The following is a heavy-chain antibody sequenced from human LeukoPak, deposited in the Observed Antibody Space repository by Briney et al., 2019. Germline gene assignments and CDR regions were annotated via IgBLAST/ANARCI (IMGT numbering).Heavy chain of an antibody. V-gene: IGHV4-34*01. D-gene: IGHD5-18*01. J-gene: IGHJ5*02. Sequence: SETLSLTCAVYGGSFSGYYWSWTRQPPGKGLEWIGEINHSGSTNYNPSLKSRVTISVDTSKNQFSLKLSSVTAADTAVYYCARGGYSYGYFSWGQGTLVTVSS. CDR1: GGSFSGYY. CDR3: ARGGYSYGYFS. CDR2: INHSGST.